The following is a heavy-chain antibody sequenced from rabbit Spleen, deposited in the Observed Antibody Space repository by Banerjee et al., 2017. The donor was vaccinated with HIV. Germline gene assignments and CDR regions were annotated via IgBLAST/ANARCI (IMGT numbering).Heavy chain of an antibody. D-gene: IGHD1-1*01. CDR3: ARWASSDGYFDL. Sequence: QSLEESGGDLVKPGASLTLTCTASGFSFSSTYYMCWVRQPPGKGLEWIGCIYPGSSGTTYYASWAKGRFTISRTSSTTVTLQMTSLTAADTATYFCARWASSDGYFDLWGQGTLVTVS. CDR1: GFSFSSTYY. CDR2: IYPGSSGTT. J-gene: IGHJ4*01. V-gene: IGHV1S40*01.